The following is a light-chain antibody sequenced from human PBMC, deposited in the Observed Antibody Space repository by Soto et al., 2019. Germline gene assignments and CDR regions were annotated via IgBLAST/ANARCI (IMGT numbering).Light chain of an antibody. CDR3: NSYTSSSTVV. J-gene: IGLJ2*01. Sequence: QSVLTQPASVSGSPGQSITISCTGTSSDVGTYNDVSWYQQHPGKAPKLMIYEVSNRPSGVSNRFSGSKSGNTASLTISGLQAEDEADYYCNSYTSSSTVVFGGGTKLTVL. CDR2: EVS. CDR1: SSDVGTYND. V-gene: IGLV2-14*01.